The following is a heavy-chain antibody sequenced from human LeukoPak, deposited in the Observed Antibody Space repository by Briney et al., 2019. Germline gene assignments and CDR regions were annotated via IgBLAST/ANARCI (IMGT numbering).Heavy chain of an antibody. V-gene: IGHV3-23*01. Sequence: GGSLRLSRAASGLVFDNFAMSWVRQAPGKGLVWVSTISSSGSSTYYADSVKGRFTVPRDNSKNTLDLQMNSLGVEDTAVYYCATQLLWFGESVEEGYWGQGTLVTVSS. D-gene: IGHD3-10*01. CDR2: ISSSGSST. CDR1: GLVFDNFA. CDR3: ATQLLWFGESVEEGY. J-gene: IGHJ4*02.